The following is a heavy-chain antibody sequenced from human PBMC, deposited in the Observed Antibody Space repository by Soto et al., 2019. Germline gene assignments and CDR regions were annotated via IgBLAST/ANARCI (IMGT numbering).Heavy chain of an antibody. D-gene: IGHD2-2*01. J-gene: IGHJ6*02. V-gene: IGHV3-30*18. Sequence: QVHLVESGGGVVQPGRSLRLSCTASGFNSKNYGMHWVRQAPGKGLEWVAVTSFDGYNKYYAESVKGRFAISRDNSKNTLYLQMNSLRPEDTAVYFCAKERQYHLTPPYFYYGMDAWGQGTTVIVSS. CDR1: GFNSKNYG. CDR3: AKERQYHLTPPYFYYGMDA. CDR2: TSFDGYNK.